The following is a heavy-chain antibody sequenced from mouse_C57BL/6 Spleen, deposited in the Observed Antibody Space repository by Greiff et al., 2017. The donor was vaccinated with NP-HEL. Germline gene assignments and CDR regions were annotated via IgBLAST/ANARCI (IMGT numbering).Heavy chain of an antibody. D-gene: IGHD1-2*01. Sequence: EVKLMESGPGLVKPSQSLSLTCSVTGYSITSGYYWNWIRQFPGNKLEWMGYISYDGSNNYNPSLKNRISITRDTSKNQFFLKLNSVTTEDAATYDCARGDTTAYWYFDVWGTGTTVTVSS. CDR1: GYSITSGYY. CDR3: ARGDTTAYWYFDV. V-gene: IGHV3-6*01. CDR2: ISYDGSN. J-gene: IGHJ1*03.